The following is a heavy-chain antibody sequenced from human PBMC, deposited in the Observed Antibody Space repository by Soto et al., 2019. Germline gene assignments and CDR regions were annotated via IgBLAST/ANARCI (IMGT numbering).Heavy chain of an antibody. D-gene: IGHD2-15*01. Sequence: GGSLRLSCVASAFSISTYSMNWVRQAPGKGLEWVSSISSTSTYLYYADSVKGRFIISRDNAKNSVFLHINSLRAEDTAVYYCARVGDCSGSSCGNWLDPWGQGTLVTVSS. J-gene: IGHJ5*02. CDR1: AFSISTYS. CDR2: ISSTSTYL. CDR3: ARVGDCSGSSCGNWLDP. V-gene: IGHV3-21*01.